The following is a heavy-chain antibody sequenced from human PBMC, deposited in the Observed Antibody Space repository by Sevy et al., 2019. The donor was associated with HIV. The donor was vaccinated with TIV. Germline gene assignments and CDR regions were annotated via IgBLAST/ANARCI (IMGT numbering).Heavy chain of an antibody. D-gene: IGHD2-2*02. CDR3: ARGYQNEGSRHTYTLGGVYGMDV. CDR2: ISYDGSNK. V-gene: IGHV3-30*04. Sequence: GGSLRLSCAASVFTFSSYAMHWVRQAPGKGLEWVAVISYDGSNKYYADSVKGRFTISRDNSKNTLYLQMNGLRAEDTAVYYCARGYQNEGSRHTYTLGGVYGMDVWGQGTTVTVSS. J-gene: IGHJ6*02. CDR1: VFTFSSYA.